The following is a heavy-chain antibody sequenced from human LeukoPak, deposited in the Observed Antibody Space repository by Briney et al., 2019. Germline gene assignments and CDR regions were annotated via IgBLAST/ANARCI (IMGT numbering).Heavy chain of an antibody. V-gene: IGHV3-33*01. J-gene: IGHJ4*02. D-gene: IGHD3-3*01. Sequence: PGGSLRLFCAASGFTFSSYGMHGVRQAPGKGLEWVAVIWYDGSNKYYADSVKGRFTISRDNSKNTLYLQMNSLRAEDTAVYYCARGYYDFWSGYHPTYYFDYWGQGTLVTVSS. CDR3: ARGYYDFWSGYHPTYYFDY. CDR2: IWYDGSNK. CDR1: GFTFSSYG.